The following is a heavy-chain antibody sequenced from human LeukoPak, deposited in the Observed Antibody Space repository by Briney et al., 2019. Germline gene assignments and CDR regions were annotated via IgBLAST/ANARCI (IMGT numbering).Heavy chain of an antibody. J-gene: IGHJ4*02. CDR2: IRYDGSNK. CDR3: AKDLGTVTTVTTYFDY. D-gene: IGHD4-17*01. Sequence: GGSLRLSRAASGFTFSSYGMHWVRQAPGKGLEWVACIRYDGSNKYYADSVKGRFTISRDDSKNTLYLQMNSLRAEDTAVYYCAKDLGTVTTVTTYFDYWGQGTLVTVSS. V-gene: IGHV3-30*02. CDR1: GFTFSSYG.